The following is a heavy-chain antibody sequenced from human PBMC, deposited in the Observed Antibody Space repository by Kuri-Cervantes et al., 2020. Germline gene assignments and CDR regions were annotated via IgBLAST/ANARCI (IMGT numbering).Heavy chain of an antibody. D-gene: IGHD3-22*01. Sequence: SETLSLTCIVSGGSISSNSYYWGWNRQPPGKGLEWIGSIYYSGSTYYNPSLKSRVTISVDTSNNQFSLNLDSVTAADTAVYYCARGAGDSRGTDFDYWGQGTLVTVSS. CDR2: IYYSGST. J-gene: IGHJ4*02. CDR1: GGSISSNSYY. V-gene: IGHV4-39*07. CDR3: ARGAGDSRGTDFDY.